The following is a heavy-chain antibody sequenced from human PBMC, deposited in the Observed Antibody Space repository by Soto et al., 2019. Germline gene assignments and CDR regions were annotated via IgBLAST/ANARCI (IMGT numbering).Heavy chain of an antibody. CDR1: GFTFSSYA. CDR3: AKNGGYDYYDSTGIDY. Sequence: GGSLRLSCAASGFTFSSYAMSWVRRAPGKGLEWVSAISGNGGTTYYADSVKGRFTISRDTFKNTLYMQMNSLRAEDTAVYYCAKNGGYDYYDSTGIDYWGQGTLVTVSS. V-gene: IGHV3-23*01. D-gene: IGHD3-22*01. J-gene: IGHJ4*02. CDR2: ISGNGGTT.